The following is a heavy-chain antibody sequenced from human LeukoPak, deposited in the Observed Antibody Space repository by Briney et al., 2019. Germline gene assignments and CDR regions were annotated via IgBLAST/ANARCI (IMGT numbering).Heavy chain of an antibody. J-gene: IGHJ4*02. CDR2: ISSSSSYI. Sequence: GGSLRLSWAASGFTFSSYSMNWVRQAPGKGLEWVSSISSSSSYIYYADSVKGRFTISRDNAKNSLYLQMNSLRAEDTAVYYCARAPITMVRGVINYFDYWGQGTLVTVSS. D-gene: IGHD3-10*01. CDR1: GFTFSSYS. CDR3: ARAPITMVRGVINYFDY. V-gene: IGHV3-21*01.